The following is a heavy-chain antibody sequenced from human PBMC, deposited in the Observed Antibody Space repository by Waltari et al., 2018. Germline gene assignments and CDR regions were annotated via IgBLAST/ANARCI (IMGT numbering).Heavy chain of an antibody. CDR2: IFSSGYT. CDR3: ARDYYGYVSAFDI. V-gene: IGHV3-66*01. CDR1: GFTVSSNY. D-gene: IGHD3-22*01. Sequence: EVQLVESGGDLVQPGGSLTLSCAASGFTVSSNYMSWVRQPPGKVLEWVSIIFSSGYTYYADSVKGRFTISRDTSKNTLYLQMDSLSAEDTAVYYCARDYYGYVSAFDIWGQGTMVTVSS. J-gene: IGHJ3*02.